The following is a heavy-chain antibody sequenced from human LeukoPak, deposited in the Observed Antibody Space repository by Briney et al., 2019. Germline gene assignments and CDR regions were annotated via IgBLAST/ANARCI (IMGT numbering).Heavy chain of an antibody. Sequence: ASVKVSCKSSGYTFTGYYMYWVRQAPGQGLEWMGWINTNSGGTSYEQKFQSRVTMTGDKYITTDYMELSSLRSDDTDVYFCARAPAPEGTDYWGQGTLVTVSS. CDR1: GYTFTGYY. D-gene: IGHD1-1*01. CDR2: INTNSGGT. CDR3: ARAPAPEGTDY. V-gene: IGHV1-2*02. J-gene: IGHJ4*02.